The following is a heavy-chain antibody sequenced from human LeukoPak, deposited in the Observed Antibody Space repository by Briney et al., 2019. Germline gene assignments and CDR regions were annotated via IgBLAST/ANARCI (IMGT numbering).Heavy chain of an antibody. CDR1: GGSFSGYY. V-gene: IGHV4-34*01. CDR3: ARGSPYADPGIAAAGTDDY. CDR2: INHSGST. Sequence: SETLSLTCAVYGGSFSGYYWSWIRQPPGKGLEWLGEINHSGSTNYNPSLKSRVTISVDTSKNQFSLKLSSVTAADTAVYYCARGSPYADPGIAAAGTDDYWGQGTLVTVSS. J-gene: IGHJ4*02. D-gene: IGHD6-13*01.